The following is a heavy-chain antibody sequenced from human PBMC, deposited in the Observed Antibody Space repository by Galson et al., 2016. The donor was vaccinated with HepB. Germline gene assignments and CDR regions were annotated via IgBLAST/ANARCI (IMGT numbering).Heavy chain of an antibody. V-gene: IGHV3-7*01. CDR1: GFTFSSYW. CDR2: INQDGSEK. CDR3: ARWARNCRSGRCDSGWFDT. D-gene: IGHD2-15*01. J-gene: IGHJ5*02. Sequence: SLRLSCAASGFTFSSYWMDWVRQAPGKGLEWVANINQDGSEKYYVDSVKGRFTISRDNAKNSLYLQMNSLRAEDTEDTAVYYCARWARNCRSGRCDSGWFDTWGQGTQVTVSA.